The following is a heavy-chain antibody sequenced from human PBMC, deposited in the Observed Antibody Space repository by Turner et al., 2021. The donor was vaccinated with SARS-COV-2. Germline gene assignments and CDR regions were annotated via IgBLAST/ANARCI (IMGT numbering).Heavy chain of an antibody. V-gene: IGHV4-59*08. Sequence: QVQLQESGPGLVKPSETLSLTCTVPGGSISRYYWSWIRQPPGKGLEWIGYIYYSGSTNYNPSLKSRVTISVDTSKNQFSLKLSSVTAADTAVYYCARHPLNYDFWSGYYYYGMDVWGQGTTVTVSS. CDR2: IYYSGST. D-gene: IGHD3-3*01. CDR3: ARHPLNYDFWSGYYYYGMDV. CDR1: GGSISRYY. J-gene: IGHJ6*02.